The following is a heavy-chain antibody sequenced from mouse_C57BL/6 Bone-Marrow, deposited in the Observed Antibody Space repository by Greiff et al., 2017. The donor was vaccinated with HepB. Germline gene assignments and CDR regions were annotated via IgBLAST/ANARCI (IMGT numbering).Heavy chain of an antibody. CDR3: ARSGSSAFAY. CDR1: GYTFTSYW. D-gene: IGHD1-1*01. V-gene: IGHV1-59*01. J-gene: IGHJ3*01. Sequence: QVQLQQPGAELVRPGTSVKLSCKASGYTFTSYWMHWVKQRPGQGLEWIGVIDPSDSYTNYNQKFKGKATLTVDTSSSTAYMQLSSLTSEDSAVYYCARSGSSAFAYWGQGTLVTVSA. CDR2: IDPSDSYT.